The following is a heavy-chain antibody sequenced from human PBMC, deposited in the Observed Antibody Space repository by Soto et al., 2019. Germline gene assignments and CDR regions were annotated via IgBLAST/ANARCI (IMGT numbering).Heavy chain of an antibody. Sequence: GGSLRLSCAASGFTFSTYGMNLVRQAPGKGLEWVAVIWNDGSKKYYADSVKGRFTISRDNSKNSMYLQMSRLTEEDTAVYYCVREDKSSGYAGTFQLWGQGTLVTVSS. CDR1: GFTFSTYG. V-gene: IGHV3-33*01. CDR3: VREDKSSGYAGTFQL. CDR2: IWNDGSKK. J-gene: IGHJ1*01. D-gene: IGHD3-22*01.